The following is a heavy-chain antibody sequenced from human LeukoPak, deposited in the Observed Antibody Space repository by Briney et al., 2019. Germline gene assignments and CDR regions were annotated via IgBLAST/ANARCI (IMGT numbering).Heavy chain of an antibody. CDR2: IRYDGSNK. J-gene: IGHJ5*01. V-gene: IGHV3-30*02. CDR1: GFTFSSYG. D-gene: IGHD3-22*01. Sequence: GGSLRLSCAASGFTFSSYGMHWVRQAPGKGLEWVAFIRYDGSNKYYADSVKGRFTISRDNSKNTLYLQMNSLRAEDTAVYYCAKGYYDSTGYYNWFDSWGQGTLVTVSS. CDR3: AKGYYDSTGYYNWFDS.